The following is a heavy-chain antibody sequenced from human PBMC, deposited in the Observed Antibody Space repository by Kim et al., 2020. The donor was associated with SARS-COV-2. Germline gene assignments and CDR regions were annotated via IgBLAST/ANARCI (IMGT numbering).Heavy chain of an antibody. CDR1: GFTFSSYG. CDR3: AKDSFNGSGSYHYYYYYYGMYV. Sequence: GGSLRLSCAASGFTFSSYGMHWVRQAPGKGLEWVAVISYDGSNKYYADSVKGRFTISRDNSKNTLYLQMNSLRAEDTAVYYCAKDSFNGSGSYHYYYYYYGMYVWGQGTTVTVSS. CDR2: ISYDGSNK. J-gene: IGHJ6*02. V-gene: IGHV3-30*18. D-gene: IGHD3-10*01.